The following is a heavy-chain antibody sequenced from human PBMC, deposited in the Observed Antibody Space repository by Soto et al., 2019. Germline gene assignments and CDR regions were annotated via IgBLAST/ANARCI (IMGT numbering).Heavy chain of an antibody. Sequence: QVQLVQSGAEVKKPGASVKVSCKASGYTFTSYYMHWVRQAPGQGLEWMGIINPSGGSTSYAQKFQGRVTMTRDTSTSTVYMELSSQRSEDTAVYYCAREVGDCSSTSCNRAFDYWGQGTLVTVSS. V-gene: IGHV1-46*01. CDR1: GYTFTSYY. D-gene: IGHD2-2*01. CDR2: INPSGGST. J-gene: IGHJ4*02. CDR3: AREVGDCSSTSCNRAFDY.